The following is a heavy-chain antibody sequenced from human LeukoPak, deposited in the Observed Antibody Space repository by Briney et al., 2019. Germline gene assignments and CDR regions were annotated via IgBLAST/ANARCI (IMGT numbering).Heavy chain of an antibody. J-gene: IGHJ4*02. D-gene: IGHD2-2*01. CDR2: INPSDGTT. CDR3: ARKPPVVSTTLPDS. V-gene: IGHV1-46*01. Sequence: ASVKVSSKASGYTFTNFFMHWVRQAPRQGLEWMGIINPSDGTTWYARGFQGRVTMTRDTSTSTVYMELSSLRPDDTAIYYCARKPPVVSTTLPDSWGQGTLVTVSS. CDR1: GYTFTNFF.